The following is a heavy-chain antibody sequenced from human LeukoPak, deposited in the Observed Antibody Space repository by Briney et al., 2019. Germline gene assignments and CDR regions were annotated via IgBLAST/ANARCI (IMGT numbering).Heavy chain of an antibody. D-gene: IGHD3-10*01. CDR1: GFTFSSYA. V-gene: IGHV3-64D*06. CDR2: ISSNGGST. J-gene: IGHJ4*02. CDR3: ARPPGSYGYY. Sequence: GGSLRLSCSASGFTFSSYAMHWVRQAPGKSLEYVSAISSNGGSTYYADSVKGRFTISRDNSKNTLYLQMSSLRAEDTAVYYCARPPGSYGYYWGQGTLVTVSS.